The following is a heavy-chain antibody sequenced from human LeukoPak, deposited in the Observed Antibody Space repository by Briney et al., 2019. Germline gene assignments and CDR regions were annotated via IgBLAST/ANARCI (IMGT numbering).Heavy chain of an antibody. CDR2: ISYDGSNK. Sequence: GGSLRLSCAASGFTFSSYAMHRVRQAPGKGLEWVAVISYDGSNKYYADSVKGRFTISRDNSKNTLYLQMNSLRAEDTAVYYCAREVVCSSTSCYLGEVDYWGQGTLVTVSS. D-gene: IGHD2-2*01. CDR1: GFTFSSYA. V-gene: IGHV3-30-3*01. CDR3: AREVVCSSTSCYLGEVDY. J-gene: IGHJ4*02.